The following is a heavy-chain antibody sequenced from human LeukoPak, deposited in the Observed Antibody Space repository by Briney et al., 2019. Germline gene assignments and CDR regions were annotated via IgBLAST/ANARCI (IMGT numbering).Heavy chain of an antibody. CDR2: TYYRSKWYN. V-gene: IGHV6-1*01. CDR1: GGSISSGGSS. Sequence: SQTLSLTCAVSGGSISSGGSSWNWIRQSPSRGLEWLGRTYYRSKWYNDYAVSVKSRITIDPDTSKNQFSLQLNSVTPEDTAVYYCARGGHFDYWGQGTLVTVSS. J-gene: IGHJ4*02. CDR3: ARGGHFDY. D-gene: IGHD6-25*01.